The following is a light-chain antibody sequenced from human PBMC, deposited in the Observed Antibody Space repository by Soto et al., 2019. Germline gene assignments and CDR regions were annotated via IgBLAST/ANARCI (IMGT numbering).Light chain of an antibody. CDR1: SSDVGSYNV. J-gene: IGLJ2*01. CDR2: EGS. Sequence: QSALTQPASVSGSPGQSITISCTGTSSDVGSYNVVSWYQQHPGKAPKLMIYEGSKRPSGVSNRFSGSKSGNTASLTISGLQAEDEADYYCCSFAGSSLVVFGGGTKLTVL. CDR3: CSFAGSSLVV. V-gene: IGLV2-23*01.